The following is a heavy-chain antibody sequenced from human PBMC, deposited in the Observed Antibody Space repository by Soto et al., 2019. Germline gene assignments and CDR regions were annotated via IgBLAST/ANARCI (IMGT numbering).Heavy chain of an antibody. CDR3: ARSLSVYYDFWSGYLPLDY. CDR1: GGSFSGYY. J-gene: IGHJ4*02. CDR2: INHSGST. V-gene: IGHV4-34*01. D-gene: IGHD3-3*01. Sequence: SETLSLTCAVYGGSFSGYYWSWIRQPPGKGLEWIGEINHSGSTNYNPSLKSRVTISVDTSKNQFSLKLSSVTAADTAVYYCARSLSVYYDFWSGYLPLDYWGQGTLVTVSS.